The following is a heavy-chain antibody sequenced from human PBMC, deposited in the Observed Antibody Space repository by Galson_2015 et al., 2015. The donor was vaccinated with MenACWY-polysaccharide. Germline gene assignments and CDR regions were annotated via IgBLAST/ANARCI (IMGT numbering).Heavy chain of an antibody. J-gene: IGHJ4*02. CDR2: INAEGTST. CDR1: GFAFGDYW. D-gene: IGHD3-10*01. Sequence: SLRLSCAASGFAFGDYWMHWVRQAPGKGLVWVSRINAEGTSTNYADSLKGRFTISRDNAKNTLYLQMNSLRAEDTAVYYCARDSAVDHWGQGTLVTVSS. CDR3: ARDSAVDH. V-gene: IGHV3-74*01.